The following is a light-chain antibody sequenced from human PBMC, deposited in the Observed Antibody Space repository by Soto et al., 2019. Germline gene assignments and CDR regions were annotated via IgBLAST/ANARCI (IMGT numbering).Light chain of an antibody. J-gene: IGKJ1*01. Sequence: DIQMTQSPSSLSASVGDRVTITCRASQDIRNDIGWYQQKPGKAPKRLIYTASTLHTGVPSRFSGSGSGTEFTLTISSLRPEDFATYYCLQHNSYPWTFGQGTKVDI. V-gene: IGKV1-17*01. CDR2: TAS. CDR1: QDIRND. CDR3: LQHNSYPWT.